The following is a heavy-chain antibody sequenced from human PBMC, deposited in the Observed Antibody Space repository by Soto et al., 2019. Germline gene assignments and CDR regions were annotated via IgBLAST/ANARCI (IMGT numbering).Heavy chain of an antibody. V-gene: IGHV1-69*13. D-gene: IGHD3-22*01. Sequence: SVKVSCKASGGTFSSYAISWVRQAPGQGLEWMGGIIPIFGTANYAQKFQGRVTITADESTSTAYMELSSLRSEDTAVYYCARAQLTPYDSSGYYYTWFGPWGQGTLVTVSS. CDR3: ARAQLTPYDSSGYYYTWFGP. CDR2: IIPIFGTA. CDR1: GGTFSSYA. J-gene: IGHJ5*02.